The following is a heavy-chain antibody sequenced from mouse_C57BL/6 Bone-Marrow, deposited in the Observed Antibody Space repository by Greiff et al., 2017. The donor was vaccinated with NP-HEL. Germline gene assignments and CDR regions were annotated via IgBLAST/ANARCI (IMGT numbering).Heavy chain of an antibody. Sequence: EVKLMESGPGLVKPSQSLSLTCSVTGYSITSGYYWNWIRQFPGNKLEWMGYISYDGSNNYNPSLKNRISITRDTSKNQFFLKLNSVTTEDTATYYCASLLLLRYWYFDVWGTGTTVTVSS. D-gene: IGHD1-1*01. CDR1: GYSITSGYY. CDR2: ISYDGSN. CDR3: ASLLLLRYWYFDV. V-gene: IGHV3-6*01. J-gene: IGHJ1*03.